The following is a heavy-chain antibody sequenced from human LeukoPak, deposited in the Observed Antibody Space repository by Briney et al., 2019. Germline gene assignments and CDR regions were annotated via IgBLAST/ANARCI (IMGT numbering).Heavy chain of an antibody. J-gene: IGHJ6*02. CDR1: GYTLTELS. Sequence: ASVKVSCKVSGYTLTELSMLWVRQAPGKGLEWMGGFDPEDGETIYAQKFQGRVTMTEDTSTDTAYMELSSLRSEDAAVYYCATEQLWSNGMDVWGQGTTVTVSS. V-gene: IGHV1-24*01. D-gene: IGHD5-18*01. CDR2: FDPEDGET. CDR3: ATEQLWSNGMDV.